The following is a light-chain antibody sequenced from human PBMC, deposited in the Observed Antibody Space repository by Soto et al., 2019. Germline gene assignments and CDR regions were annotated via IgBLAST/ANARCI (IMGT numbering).Light chain of an antibody. CDR3: SSYTGSSTEV. CDR2: DVS. Sequence: QSALTQPASVSGSPGQSIAISCTGTSSDVGAYIYVSWYQHHPGKAPKLILYDVSARPLGVSDRFSGSKSGNTASLTISGLQPEDEDDYYCSSYTGSSTEVFGTGTKLTVL. CDR1: SSDVGAYIY. J-gene: IGLJ1*01. V-gene: IGLV2-14*03.